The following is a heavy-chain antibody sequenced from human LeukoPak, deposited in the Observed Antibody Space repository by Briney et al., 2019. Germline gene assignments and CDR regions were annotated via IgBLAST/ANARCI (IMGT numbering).Heavy chain of an antibody. Sequence: GGSLRPSCAASGFSFSTYSMNWVRQAPGKGPEWVSSISGSSNYIFYTDSVKGRFTVSRDNAKNSLYLEMNSLRGEDTAVYYCARVSSVPTPRALDYWGKGTLVTVSS. CDR2: ISGSSNYI. CDR3: ARVSSVPTPRALDY. J-gene: IGHJ4*02. V-gene: IGHV3-21*01. D-gene: IGHD4/OR15-4a*01. CDR1: GFSFSTYS.